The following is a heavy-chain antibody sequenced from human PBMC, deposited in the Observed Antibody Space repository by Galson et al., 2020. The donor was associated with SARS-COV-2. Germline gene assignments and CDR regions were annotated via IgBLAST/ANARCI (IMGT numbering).Heavy chain of an antibody. V-gene: IGHV3-30-3*01. CDR2: ISYDGSNK. CDR1: GFSFNSYA. D-gene: IGHD3-10*01. Sequence: TGGSLRLSCAASGFSFNSYAMHWVRQAPGKGLEWVAIISYDGSNKNYADSVKGRFTISRDNSKNTLYLQMNSLRAEDTAVYYCATVYYHEGSIYYHDIDVWGQGTMVTVSS. J-gene: IGHJ6*02. CDR3: ATVYYHEGSIYYHDIDV.